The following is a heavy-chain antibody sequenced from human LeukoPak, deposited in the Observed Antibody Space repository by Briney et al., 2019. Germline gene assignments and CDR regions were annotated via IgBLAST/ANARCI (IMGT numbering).Heavy chain of an antibody. CDR2: INTDGSTT. CDR3: ARVLIAATGGDY. J-gene: IGHJ4*02. D-gene: IGHD6-13*01. V-gene: IGHV3-74*01. CDR1: GFTFSSHW. Sequence: GGSLRLSCAASGFTFSSHWMHWVRQAPGEGLVWVSRINTDGSTTSYADPVKGRFTISRDNAKNTVYLQMNSLRADDTAVYYCARVLIAATGGDYWGQGTLVTVFS.